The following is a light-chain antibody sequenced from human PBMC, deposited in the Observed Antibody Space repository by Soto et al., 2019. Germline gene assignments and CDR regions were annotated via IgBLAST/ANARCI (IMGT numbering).Light chain of an antibody. Sequence: EIVLTQSPGTLSLSPGERASLSCRASQSLTSSYLAWYQQKPGQAPRLLIYGASSRATGIPDRFSGSGSGTDFNITISRLEPEDFAVYYCHQCYSSRTFGQGTKVDIK. V-gene: IGKV3-20*01. CDR3: HQCYSSRT. CDR1: QSLTSSY. J-gene: IGKJ1*01. CDR2: GAS.